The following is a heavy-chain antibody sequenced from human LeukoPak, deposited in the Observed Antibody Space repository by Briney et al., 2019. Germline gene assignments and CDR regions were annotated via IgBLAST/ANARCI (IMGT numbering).Heavy chain of an antibody. CDR1: GFTFSSYG. Sequence: PGRSLRLSCAASGFTFSSYGMHWVRQAPGKGLEWVAVISYDGSNKYYADSVEGRFTISRDNSKNTLYLQMNSLRAEDTAVYYCARDRTTYYFDYWGQGTLVTVSS. CDR3: ARDRTTYYFDY. CDR2: ISYDGSNK. J-gene: IGHJ4*02. V-gene: IGHV3-30*12. D-gene: IGHD1-1*01.